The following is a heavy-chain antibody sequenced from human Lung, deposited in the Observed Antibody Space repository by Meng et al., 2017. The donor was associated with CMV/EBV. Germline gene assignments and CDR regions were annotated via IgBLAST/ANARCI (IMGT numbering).Heavy chain of an antibody. V-gene: IGHV1-2*02. CDR1: GYTFSAYY. J-gene: IGHJ5*02. D-gene: IGHD3-3*01. CDR3: ARGSYFDFWSGSRLDP. CDR2: INPNNGDT. Sequence: ASVXVSCKPSGYTFSAYYIHWVRQAPGQGLDYMGWINPNNGDTNYAQNFKGRVTFIKDTSISTAYMELSRLRYDDTAVYYCARGSYFDFWSGSRLDPWGQGTLVTFSS.